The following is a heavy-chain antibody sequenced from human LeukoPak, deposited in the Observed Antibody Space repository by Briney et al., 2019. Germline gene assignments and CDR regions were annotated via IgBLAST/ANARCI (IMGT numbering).Heavy chain of an antibody. D-gene: IGHD2-2*01. V-gene: IGHV3-7*01. J-gene: IGHJ4*02. CDR1: GFTFSSYW. CDR2: IKQDGSEK. CDR3: ARGSYDGWPDFDY. Sequence: PGGSPRLSCAASGFTFSSYWMSWVRQALGKGLEWVANIKQDGSEKYYVDSVKGRFTISRDNAKNSLYLQMNSLRAEDTAVYYCARGSYDGWPDFDYWGQGTLVTVSS.